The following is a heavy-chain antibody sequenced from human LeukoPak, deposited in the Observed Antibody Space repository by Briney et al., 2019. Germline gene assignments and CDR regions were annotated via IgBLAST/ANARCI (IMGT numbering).Heavy chain of an antibody. CDR2: INAGNGNT. CDR1: GYTFTSYA. J-gene: IGHJ5*02. D-gene: IGHD3-10*01. CDR3: ARDWAYYYGSGSYQVDP. V-gene: IGHV1-3*01. Sequence: ASVKVSCKASGYTFTSYAMHWVRQAPGQRLECMGWINAGNGNTKYSQKFQGRVTITRVTSASTAYMELSSLRSEDTAVYYCARDWAYYYGSGSYQVDPWGQGTLVTVSS.